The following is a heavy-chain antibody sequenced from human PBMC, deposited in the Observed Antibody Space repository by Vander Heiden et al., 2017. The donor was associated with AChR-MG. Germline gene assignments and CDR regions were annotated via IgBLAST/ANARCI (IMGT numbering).Heavy chain of an antibody. J-gene: IGHJ6*03. CDR3: ATLSTMTTNYYYMDV. CDR2: ISNDGSNK. V-gene: IGHV3-30-3*01. Sequence: QVPLVESGGGVVQPWRSPRLPCTASGFTFTSYAMHWVRQAPGKGLELVGVISNDGSNKYYADSVKGRFTISRDNSKNTLYLQMNSLRAEDTAVYYCATLSTMTTNYYYMDVWGKGTTVTVSS. D-gene: IGHD4-17*01. CDR1: GFTFTSYA.